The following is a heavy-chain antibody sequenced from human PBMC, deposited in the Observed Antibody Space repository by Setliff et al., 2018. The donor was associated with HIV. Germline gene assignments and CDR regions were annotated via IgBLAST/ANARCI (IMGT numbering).Heavy chain of an antibody. CDR2: IWSDGSNK. CDR1: GFTFSSYG. CDR3: AKESPRAGYSVFDY. D-gene: IGHD5-18*01. J-gene: IGHJ4*02. V-gene: IGHV3-33*06. Sequence: GGSLRLSCAASGFTFSSYGMHWVRQAPGKGLGWVAVIWSDGSNKYYADSVKGRFTISRDNSKNTLYLQMNSLRAEDTAVYYCAKESPRAGYSVFDYWGQGTLVTVSS.